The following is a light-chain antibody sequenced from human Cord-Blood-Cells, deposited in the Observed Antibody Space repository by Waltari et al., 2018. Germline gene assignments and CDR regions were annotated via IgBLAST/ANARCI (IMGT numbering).Light chain of an antibody. Sequence: EIVLTQSPATLSLSPGERATLPCRASQSVSSYLAWYQQNPGQAPRLLIYDASNRATGIPAMFSGSGSGTDFTLTISSLEPEDFAVYYCQQRSNWPPLTFGGGTKVEIK. CDR2: DAS. CDR1: QSVSSY. V-gene: IGKV3-11*01. J-gene: IGKJ4*01. CDR3: QQRSNWPPLT.